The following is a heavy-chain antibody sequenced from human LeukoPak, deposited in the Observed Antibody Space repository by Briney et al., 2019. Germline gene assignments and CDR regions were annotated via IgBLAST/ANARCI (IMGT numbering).Heavy chain of an antibody. CDR3: ARDTDGSLDY. V-gene: IGHV4-31*03. CDR2: IYYSGST. J-gene: IGHJ4*02. CDR1: GGSISSGGYY. Sequence: SETLSLTCTVSGGSISSGGYYWSWIRQHPGKGLEWIGYIYYSGSTYYNPSLKSRVTISVDTSKNQFSLKLSSVTAADTAVYYCARDTDGSLDYWGQGILVTVAS. D-gene: IGHD1-26*01.